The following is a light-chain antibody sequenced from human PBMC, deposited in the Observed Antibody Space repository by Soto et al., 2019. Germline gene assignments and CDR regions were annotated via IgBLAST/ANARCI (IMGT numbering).Light chain of an antibody. V-gene: IGLV2-11*01. J-gene: IGLJ1*01. CDR3: CSYAGGYIFV. Sequence: QSALTQPRSVSGSPGQSVSISCTGTSSDVGGYNYVSWYRQYPGKAPKLMIYDVTERPSGVPDRFSGSKSGNTASLTISGLKAEDEADYFCCSYAGGYIFVFGTGTKVTVL. CDR1: SSDVGGYNY. CDR2: DVT.